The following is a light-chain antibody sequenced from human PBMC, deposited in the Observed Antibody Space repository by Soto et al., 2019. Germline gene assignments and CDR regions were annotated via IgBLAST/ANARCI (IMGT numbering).Light chain of an antibody. J-gene: IGKJ4*01. Sequence: DFVMTQSPDSLAVSLGERATINCKSSQSVLYSSNNKNYLAWYQQRPGQPPKLLIYWASTREFGVPDRFSGSGSGTDFTLTISSLQAEDVAVYYCQQYYDTPLTFGGGTKVEIK. V-gene: IGKV4-1*01. CDR3: QQYYDTPLT. CDR1: QSVLYSSNNKNY. CDR2: WAS.